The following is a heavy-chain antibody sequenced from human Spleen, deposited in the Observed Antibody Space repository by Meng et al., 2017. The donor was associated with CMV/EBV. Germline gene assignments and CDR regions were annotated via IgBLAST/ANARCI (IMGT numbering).Heavy chain of an antibody. J-gene: IGHJ3*02. D-gene: IGHD6-6*01. CDR3: ARSSGAI. Sequence: GSLRLSCTVSGGSFSSYYWSWIRQPPGKGLEWIGYIYYSGRSSYNPSLKSRLTISVDTSKNEFSLRLTSVTAADTAVYYCARSSGAIWGQGTMVTVSS. CDR2: IYYSGRS. CDR1: GGSFSSYY. V-gene: IGHV4-59*12.